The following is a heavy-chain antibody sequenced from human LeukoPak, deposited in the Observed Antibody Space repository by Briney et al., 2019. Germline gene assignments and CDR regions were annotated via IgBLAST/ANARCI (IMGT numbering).Heavy chain of an antibody. CDR2: IRQDGSKK. CDR1: GFTFNSYW. V-gene: IGHV3-7*02. CDR3: ARLQERDSRDY. Sequence: QSGGSLRLSCAASGFTFNSYWMSWVRQAPGKGLEWVANIRQDGSKKYFVDSVKGRFTFSRDNAKKSLYLQMDSLRAEDTAVYYCARLQERDSRDYWGQGTLVTVSS. J-gene: IGHJ4*02. D-gene: IGHD3-22*01.